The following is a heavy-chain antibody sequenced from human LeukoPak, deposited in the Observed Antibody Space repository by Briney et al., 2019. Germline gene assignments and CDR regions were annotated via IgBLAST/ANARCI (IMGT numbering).Heavy chain of an antibody. D-gene: IGHD3-16*02. CDR1: GGSFSGYY. Sequence: PSETLSLTCAVYGGSFSGYYWSWLRQPPGKGLEWIGEINHRGSTNYNPSLKSRVTISVDTSKNQFSLKLSSVTAADTAVYYCARHNYDYVWGSYRFLGFDPWGQGTLVTVSS. V-gene: IGHV4-34*01. CDR2: INHRGST. J-gene: IGHJ5*02. CDR3: ARHNYDYVWGSYRFLGFDP.